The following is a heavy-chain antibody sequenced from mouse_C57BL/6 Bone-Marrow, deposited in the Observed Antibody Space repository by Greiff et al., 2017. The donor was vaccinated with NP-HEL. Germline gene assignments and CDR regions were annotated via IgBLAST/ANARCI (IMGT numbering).Heavy chain of an antibody. CDR3: ARDDGYYEWFAY. D-gene: IGHD2-3*01. V-gene: IGHV1-54*01. J-gene: IGHJ3*01. CDR1: GYAFTDYL. CDR2: INPGSGGT. Sequence: QVHVKQSGAELVRPGTSVKVSCKASGYAFTDYLIEWVKQRPGQGLEWIGVINPGSGGTNYNEKFKGKATLTADKSSSTAYMQLSSLTSEDSAVYFCARDDGYYEWFAYWGQGTLVTVSA.